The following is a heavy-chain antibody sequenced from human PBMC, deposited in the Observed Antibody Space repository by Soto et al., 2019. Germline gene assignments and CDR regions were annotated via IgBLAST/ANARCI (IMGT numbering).Heavy chain of an antibody. CDR1: GGSISSYY. V-gene: IGHV4-59*01. D-gene: IGHD2-2*01. Sequence: PSETLSLTCTVSGGSISSYYWSWIRQPPGKGLEWIGYIYYSGSTNYNPSLKSRVTISVDTSKNQFSLKLSSVTAADTAAYYCARESTWFDPWGQGTLVTVSS. CDR2: IYYSGST. CDR3: ARESTWFDP. J-gene: IGHJ5*02.